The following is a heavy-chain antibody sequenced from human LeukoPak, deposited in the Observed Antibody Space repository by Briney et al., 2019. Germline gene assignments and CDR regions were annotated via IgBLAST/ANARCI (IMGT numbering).Heavy chain of an antibody. CDR2: INHSGST. V-gene: IGHV4-34*01. D-gene: IGHD3-10*02. CDR1: GGSFSGYY. CDR3: ARDLGSWPHVTLDI. Sequence: PSETLPLTCAVYGGSFSGYYWSWIRQPPGKGLEWIGEINHSGSTNYNPSLKSRVTISVDTSKNQFSLKLSSVTAADTAVYYCARDLGSWPHVTLDIWGHGTLVTVSS. J-gene: IGHJ3*02.